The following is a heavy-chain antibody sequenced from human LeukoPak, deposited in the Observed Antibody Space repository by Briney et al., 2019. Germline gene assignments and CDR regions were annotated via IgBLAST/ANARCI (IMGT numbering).Heavy chain of an antibody. D-gene: IGHD3-22*01. CDR1: GYTFTSYG. Sequence: ASVKVSCKASGYTFTSYGISWVRQAPGQGLEWMGWISAYNGNTNYAQKLQGRVTMTTDTSTSTAYMELRSLRSDDTAVYYCARASYSYDINGWVPFDYWGQGTLVTVSS. J-gene: IGHJ4*02. CDR2: ISAYNGNT. CDR3: ARASYSYDINGWVPFDY. V-gene: IGHV1-18*01.